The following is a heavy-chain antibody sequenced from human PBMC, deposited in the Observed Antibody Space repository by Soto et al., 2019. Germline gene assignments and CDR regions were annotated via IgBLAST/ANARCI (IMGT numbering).Heavy chain of an antibody. D-gene: IGHD3-22*01. CDR1: GYTFVSYG. Sequence: QIQLVQSAAEVKKPGASVKVSCKTSGYTFVSYGISWVRQAPGQGLEWMGWTSPYNGNTNFAQRFRGRVTLTTDTSTDIVYMDLGSLKSADTAVYYCARDQHFFDSSGYYDHWGQGTLITVSS. CDR2: TSPYNGNT. V-gene: IGHV1-18*04. J-gene: IGHJ5*02. CDR3: ARDQHFFDSSGYYDH.